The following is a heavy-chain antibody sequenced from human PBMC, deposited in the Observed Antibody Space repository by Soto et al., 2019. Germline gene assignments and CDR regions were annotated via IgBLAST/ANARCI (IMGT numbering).Heavy chain of an antibody. J-gene: IGHJ1*01. D-gene: IGHD1-26*01. CDR2: IYYSGST. Sequence: QVQLQESGPGLVKPSETLSLTCTVSGDSSSSYYWSWIRQPPGKGLEYIGYIYYSGSTNYNPSLKSRVTLSVDTSKNQFSLKLSSVTAADTAVYYCARLYRGGYFQYWGQGTLVTVSS. V-gene: IGHV4-59*08. CDR1: GDSSSSYY. CDR3: ARLYRGGYFQY.